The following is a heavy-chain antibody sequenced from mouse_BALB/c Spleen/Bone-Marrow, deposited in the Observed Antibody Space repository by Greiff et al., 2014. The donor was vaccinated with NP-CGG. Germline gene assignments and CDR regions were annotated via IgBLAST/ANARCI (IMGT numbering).Heavy chain of an antibody. D-gene: IGHD2-4*01. Sequence: SGPELVKPGASMKISCKASGYSFTGYTMNWVRQSHGKNLEWIGLINPYNGGTSYNQKFKGKATLTVDKSSSTAYMELLSLTSEDSAVYYCARGGTMITTGFDYWGQGTTLTVSS. CDR2: INPYNGGT. CDR1: GYSFTGYT. J-gene: IGHJ2*01. V-gene: IGHV1-18*01. CDR3: ARGGTMITTGFDY.